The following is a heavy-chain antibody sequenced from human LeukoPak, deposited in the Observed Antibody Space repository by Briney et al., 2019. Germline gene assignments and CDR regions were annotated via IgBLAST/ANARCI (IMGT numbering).Heavy chain of an antibody. CDR3: ARDLSTAVTLGAAFDI. Sequence: GGSLRLSCAASGFTFSTYWMSWIRQAPGKGLEWVSYISSSSNSIYYADSVKGRFTISRDSAKNSLYLQMNSLRDEDTAVYYCARDLSTAVTLGAAFDIWGQGTMVTVSS. V-gene: IGHV3-48*02. D-gene: IGHD4-23*01. CDR1: GFTFSTYW. J-gene: IGHJ3*02. CDR2: ISSSSNSI.